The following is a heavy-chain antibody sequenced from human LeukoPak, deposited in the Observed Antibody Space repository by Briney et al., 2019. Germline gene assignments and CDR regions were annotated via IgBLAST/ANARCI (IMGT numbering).Heavy chain of an antibody. V-gene: IGHV4-59*01. Sequence: SETLSLTCTVSGGSISSYYWSWIRQPPGKGLEWIGYIYYSGSTNYNPSLKSRVTISVDTSENQFSLKLSSVTAADTAVYYCARSYYDYVWGSYPLGYWGQGTLVTVSS. J-gene: IGHJ4*02. CDR3: ARSYYDYVWGSYPLGY. CDR1: GGSISSYY. D-gene: IGHD3-16*02. CDR2: IYYSGST.